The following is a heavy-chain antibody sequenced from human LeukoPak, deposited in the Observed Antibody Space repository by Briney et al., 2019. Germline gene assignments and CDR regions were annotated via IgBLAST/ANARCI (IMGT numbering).Heavy chain of an antibody. D-gene: IGHD4-17*01. Sequence: GGSLRLSCAASGFTFSGSAMHWVRQASGKGLKWVGRIRSKANSYATAYAASVKGRFTISRDDSKNTAYLQMNSLKTEDTAVYYCTRVSDYPDYWGQGTLVTVSS. CDR2: IRSKANSYAT. J-gene: IGHJ4*02. V-gene: IGHV3-73*01. CDR3: TRVSDYPDY. CDR1: GFTFSGSA.